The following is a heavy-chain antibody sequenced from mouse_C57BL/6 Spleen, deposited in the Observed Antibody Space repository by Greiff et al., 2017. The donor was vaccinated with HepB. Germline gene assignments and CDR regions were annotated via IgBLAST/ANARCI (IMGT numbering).Heavy chain of an antibody. CDR2: INPNNGGT. V-gene: IGHV1-18*01. CDR3: ARSGATMIKNYFDY. D-gene: IGHD2-4*01. Sequence: VHVKQSGPELVKPGASVKIPCKASGYTFTDYNMDWVKQSHGKSLEWIGDINPNNGGTIYNQKFKGKATLTVDKSSSTAYMELRSLTSEDTAVYYCARSGATMIKNYFDYWGQGTTLTVSS. CDR1: GYTFTDYN. J-gene: IGHJ2*01.